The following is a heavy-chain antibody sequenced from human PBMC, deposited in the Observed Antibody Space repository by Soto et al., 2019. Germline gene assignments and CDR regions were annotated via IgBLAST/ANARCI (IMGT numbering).Heavy chain of an antibody. J-gene: IGHJ6*02. D-gene: IGHD5-12*01. Sequence: PSETLSLTCAIYGGSLSGFYWSWIRQPPGKGLEWIGEINDSGTTNYNPSLKSRVTISKDTSKNQVVLTMTNMDPVDTATYYCARTARIKTLNYGMDVWGQGTTVTVSS. V-gene: IGHV4-34*01. CDR1: GGSLSGFY. CDR3: ARTARIKTLNYGMDV. CDR2: INDSGTT.